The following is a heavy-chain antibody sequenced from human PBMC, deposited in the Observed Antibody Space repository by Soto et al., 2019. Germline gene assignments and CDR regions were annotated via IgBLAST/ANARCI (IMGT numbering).Heavy chain of an antibody. CDR2: ISGSGGST. CDR1: GFTFSSYA. D-gene: IGHD3-3*01. V-gene: IGHV3-23*01. J-gene: IGHJ4*02. Sequence: GGSLRLSCAASGFTFSSYAMSWVRLAPGKGLEWVSAISGSGGSTYYADSVKGRFTISRDNSKNTLYLQMNSLRAEDTAVYYCAKDPSTVIFGVVQRYFDYWGQGTLVTVSS. CDR3: AKDPSTVIFGVVQRYFDY.